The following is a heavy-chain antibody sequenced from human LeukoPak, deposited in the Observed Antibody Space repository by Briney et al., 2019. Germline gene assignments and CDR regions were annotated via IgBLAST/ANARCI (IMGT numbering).Heavy chain of an antibody. CDR3: ARQPNWNDLGRFDP. D-gene: IGHD1-1*01. V-gene: IGHV3-23*01. J-gene: IGHJ5*02. Sequence: GGSLRLSCSASGFSFSTYAMSWVRQAPGNGLNGVSRITGTGSTTQYAESVKGRFTISRDNSRNTLYLQMNSLRVEDTAVYYCARQPNWNDLGRFDPWGQGTLVTVSS. CDR2: ITGTGSTT. CDR1: GFSFSTYA.